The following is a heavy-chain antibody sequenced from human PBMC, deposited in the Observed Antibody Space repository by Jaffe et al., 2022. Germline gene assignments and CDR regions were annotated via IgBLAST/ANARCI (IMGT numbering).Heavy chain of an antibody. J-gene: IGHJ4*02. CDR2: IYWDDDK. CDR3: AQVVISPYSSSWYSFDY. Sequence: QITLKESGPTLVKPTQTLTLTCTFSGFSLSTSGVGVGWIRQPPGKALEWLALIYWDDDKRYSPSLKSRLTITKDTSKNQVVLTMTNMDPVDTATYYCAQVVISPYSSSWYSFDYWGQGTLVTVSS. V-gene: IGHV2-5*02. D-gene: IGHD6-13*01. CDR1: GFSLSTSGVG.